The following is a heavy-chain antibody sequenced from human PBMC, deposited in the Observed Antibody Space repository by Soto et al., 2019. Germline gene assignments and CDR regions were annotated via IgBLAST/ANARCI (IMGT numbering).Heavy chain of an antibody. V-gene: IGHV3-30-3*01. CDR3: ARESRPKIQLWSFFDY. CDR1: GFTFSSYA. CDR2: ISYDGSNK. Sequence: QVQLVESGGGVVQPGRSLRLSCAASGFTFSSYAMHWVRQAPGKGLEWVAVISYDGSNKYYADSVKGRFTISRDNSKNTLYLQMNSLRAEDTAVYYCARESRPKIQLWSFFDYWGQGTLVTVSS. D-gene: IGHD5-18*01. J-gene: IGHJ4*02.